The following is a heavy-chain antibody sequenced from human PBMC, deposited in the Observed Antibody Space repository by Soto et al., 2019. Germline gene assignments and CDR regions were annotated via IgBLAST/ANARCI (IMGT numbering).Heavy chain of an antibody. CDR3: ARDRGAPNIVVVPAALWRFDP. V-gene: IGHV1-3*01. D-gene: IGHD2-2*01. Sequence: SVNVSCKASGYTFTSYAMHWVRQAPGQRLEWMGWINAGNGNTKYSQKFQGRVTITRDTSASTAYMELSSLRSEDTAVYYCARDRGAPNIVVVPAALWRFDPCG. CDR2: INAGNGNT. CDR1: GYTFTSYA. J-gene: IGHJ2*01.